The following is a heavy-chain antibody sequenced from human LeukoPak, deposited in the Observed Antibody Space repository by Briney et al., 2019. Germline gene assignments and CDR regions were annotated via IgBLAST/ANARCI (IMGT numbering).Heavy chain of an antibody. V-gene: IGHV1-18*01. CDR2: ISANNGNT. D-gene: IGHD2-2*01. CDR3: ARLVVPAAGAYYYYYMDV. CDR1: GYTFTSYG. J-gene: IGHJ6*03. Sequence: ASVKVSCKASGYTFTSYGISWVRQAPGQGLEWMGWISANNGNTNYAQKLQGRVTMTTDTSTSTAYMELRSLRSDDTAVYYCARLVVPAAGAYYYYYMDVWGKGTTVTVSS.